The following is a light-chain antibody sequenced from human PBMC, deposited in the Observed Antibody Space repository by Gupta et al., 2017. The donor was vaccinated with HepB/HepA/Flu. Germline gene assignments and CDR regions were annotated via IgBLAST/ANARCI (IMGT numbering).Light chain of an antibody. CDR2: RNN. J-gene: IGLJ1*01. CDR1: SSDIGTNF. V-gene: IGLV1-47*01. CDR3: AAWDASLSGYV. Sequence: QSVLTQPPSASGTPGQRVTISCSGSSSDIGTNFVYWYQQPPGTAPKLLIYRNNQRPSGVPDRFSGSKSGASASLAISGLRSEDEADYYCAAWDASLSGYVFGTGTKVTVL.